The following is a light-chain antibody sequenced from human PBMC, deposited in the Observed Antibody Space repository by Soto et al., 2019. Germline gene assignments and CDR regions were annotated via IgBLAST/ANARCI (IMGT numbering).Light chain of an antibody. V-gene: IGKV3-20*01. CDR1: QSVSNNY. CDR2: GAS. Sequence: EIVLTQSPGTLSLSPGERATLSCRASQSVSNNYLAWYQQKPGQAPRLLIYGASSRATGIPDKFSGSGSGIDCTLTISRLEPEDLAVYYCQQYGSSPPYTFGQGPNLEIK. J-gene: IGKJ2*01. CDR3: QQYGSSPPYT.